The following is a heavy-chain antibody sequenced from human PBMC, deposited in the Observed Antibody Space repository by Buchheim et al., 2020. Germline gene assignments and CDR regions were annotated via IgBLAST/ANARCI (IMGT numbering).Heavy chain of an antibody. Sequence: QVQLQQWGAGLLKPSEPLSLPCAVYGGSFSFYYWSWIRQSPGKGLEWIGEINHSGSTKYNPSLKSRVTISVDTSKNQFSLSLSSVTAADAAVYYCARGPMGRARVPLAYWGQGTL. V-gene: IGHV4-34*01. CDR2: INHSGST. D-gene: IGHD3-16*01. CDR3: ARGPMGRARVPLAY. CDR1: GGSFSFYY. J-gene: IGHJ4*02.